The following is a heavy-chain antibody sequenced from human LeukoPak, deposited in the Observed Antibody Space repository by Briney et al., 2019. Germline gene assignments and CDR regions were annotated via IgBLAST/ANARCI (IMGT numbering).Heavy chain of an antibody. CDR2: ISWNSGSI. Sequence: GGSLRLSCAASGFTFDDYAMHWVRQAPGKGLEWVSGISWNSGSIGYADSVKGRFTISRDNAKNSLYLQMNSLRAEDMALYDCAKDITLFYDSSCYDYWGQGTLVTVSS. J-gene: IGHJ4*02. CDR3: AKDITLFYDSSCYDY. V-gene: IGHV3-9*03. D-gene: IGHD3-22*01. CDR1: GFTFDDYA.